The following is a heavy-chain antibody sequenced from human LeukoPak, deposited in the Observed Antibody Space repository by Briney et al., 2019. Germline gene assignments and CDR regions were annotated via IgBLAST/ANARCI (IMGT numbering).Heavy chain of an antibody. CDR1: GFSFSIYS. J-gene: IGHJ4*02. CDR3: ARGDRLGYCTNGVCHPTDY. CDR2: ISGSSSYT. Sequence: GGSLRLSCAASGFSFSIYSMNWVRQAPGKGLEWVSSISGSSSYTYYADSVKGRFTISRDNAKNSLYLQMNSLRAEDTAVYYCARGDRLGYCTNGVCHPTDYWGQGTLVTVSS. V-gene: IGHV3-21*01. D-gene: IGHD2-8*01.